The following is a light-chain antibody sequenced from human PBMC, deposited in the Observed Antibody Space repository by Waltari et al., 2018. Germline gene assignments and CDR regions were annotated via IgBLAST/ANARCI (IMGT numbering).Light chain of an antibody. CDR1: QGISSY. V-gene: IGKV1-9*01. J-gene: IGKJ4*01. CDR2: AAS. CDR3: QVVNNYPLS. Sequence: DIQLTQSPSFLSASVGDRVTITCRASQGISSYLAWYQQKPGKAPKLLIYAASTLQSGVPSRFSGSGSGTEFTLTISSLQPEDFATYYCQVVNNYPLSFGGGTKVEI.